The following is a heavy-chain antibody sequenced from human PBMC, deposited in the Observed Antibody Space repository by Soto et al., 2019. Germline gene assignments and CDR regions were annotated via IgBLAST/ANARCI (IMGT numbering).Heavy chain of an antibody. CDR1: GFTFSSYA. V-gene: IGHV3-23*01. Sequence: EVQLLESGGGLVQPGGSLRLSCAASGFTFSSYAMSWVRQAPGKGLEWVSALSGSGGSTYYADSVKGRFTISRDNSKNTLYLQMNSLRAEDTAVYYGAKDQDGYTNGECDYWGQGTLVTVSS. CDR2: LSGSGGST. J-gene: IGHJ4*02. D-gene: IGHD3-10*01. CDR3: AKDQDGYTNGECDY.